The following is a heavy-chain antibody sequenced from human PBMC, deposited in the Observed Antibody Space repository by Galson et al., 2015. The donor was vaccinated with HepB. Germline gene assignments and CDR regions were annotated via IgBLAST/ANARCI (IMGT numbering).Heavy chain of an antibody. V-gene: IGHV3-30*18. J-gene: IGHJ4*02. CDR2: LSYDGTNK. D-gene: IGHD2-15*01. CDR1: GFTFSNYG. Sequence: SLRLSCAGSGFTFSNYGMHWVRQAPGKGLEWVTGLSYDGTNKYYAESVKGRFTISRDNSKNTLYVQMNSLTPEDTAVYYCAKEGALKDFDYWGQGTLVTVSS. CDR3: AKEGALKDFDY.